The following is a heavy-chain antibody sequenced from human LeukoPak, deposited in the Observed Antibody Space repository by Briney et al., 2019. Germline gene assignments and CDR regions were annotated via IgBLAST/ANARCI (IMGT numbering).Heavy chain of an antibody. CDR3: ARGVRYSGSSSSYYFDY. J-gene: IGHJ4*02. Sequence: GGALRLSCAASGFTFINYAMHWVRQAPGKGLEWVAIISYDGSNDYYADSVKGRFTISRDNSKNTMYMQMNSLRAEDTAVYYCARGVRYSGSSSSYYFDYWGQGTLVTVSS. CDR2: ISYDGSND. V-gene: IGHV3-30-3*01. D-gene: IGHD1-26*01. CDR1: GFTFINYA.